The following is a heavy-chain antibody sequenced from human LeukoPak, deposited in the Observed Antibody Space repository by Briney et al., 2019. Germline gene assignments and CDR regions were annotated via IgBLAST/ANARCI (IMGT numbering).Heavy chain of an antibody. V-gene: IGHV3-7*01. CDR2: IKQDASGT. J-gene: IGHJ4*02. D-gene: IGHD3-10*01. Sequence: GGSLRLSCAASGFTFSNYWMTRVRQAPGKGLEWVANIKQDASGTYYVDSVMGRFTLSRDNAKNSLYLQMNSLRAEDTAVYYCARFDYYGSGGLFDYWGQGTLVTVSS. CDR1: GFTFSNYW. CDR3: ARFDYYGSGGLFDY.